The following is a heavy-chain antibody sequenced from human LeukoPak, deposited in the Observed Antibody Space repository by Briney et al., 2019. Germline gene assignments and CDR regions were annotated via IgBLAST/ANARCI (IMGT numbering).Heavy chain of an antibody. CDR3: ARDYDVLTAYPPTQLFDP. J-gene: IGHJ5*02. CDR2: INHSGGT. V-gene: IGHV4-34*01. Sequence: SETLSLTCAVYGGSFSGYYWSWIRQPPGKGLEWIGEINHSGGTKYNPSLKSRVTISVDTSKNQFSLKLNSVTAADTAVYYCARDYDVLTAYPPTQLFDPWGQGTLVTVSS. CDR1: GGSFSGYY. D-gene: IGHD3-9*01.